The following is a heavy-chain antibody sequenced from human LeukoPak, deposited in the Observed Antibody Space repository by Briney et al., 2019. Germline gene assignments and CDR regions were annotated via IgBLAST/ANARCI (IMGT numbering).Heavy chain of an antibody. D-gene: IGHD5-12*01. CDR3: AKGRRVIVATSTFDY. J-gene: IGHJ4*02. V-gene: IGHV3-21*01. CDR2: ISSSSSYI. Sequence: KAGGSLRLSCAASGFTFSSYSMNWVRQAPGKGLEWVSSISSSSSYIYYADSVKGRFTISRDNSKNTLYLQMNSLRAEDTAVYYCAKGRRVIVATSTFDYWGQGTLVTVSS. CDR1: GFTFSSYS.